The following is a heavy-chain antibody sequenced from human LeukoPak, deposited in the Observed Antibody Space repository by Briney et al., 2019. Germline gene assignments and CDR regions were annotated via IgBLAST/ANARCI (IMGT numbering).Heavy chain of an antibody. Sequence: SVKVSCKACGYSFSNYVILGLQQAAGQGLDGMGWISAWTGKTKYIETYQGRVSWTTDSSTNTAYMEMRRLTPDDTAVYYCARDEGEWETRNYWGQGTQIIVSS. CDR3: ARDEGEWETRNY. J-gene: IGHJ4*02. V-gene: IGHV1-18*01. CDR1: GYSFSNYV. CDR2: ISAWTGKT. D-gene: IGHD1-26*01.